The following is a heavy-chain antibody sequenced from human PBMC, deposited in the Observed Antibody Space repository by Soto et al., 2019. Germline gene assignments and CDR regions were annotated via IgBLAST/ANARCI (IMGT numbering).Heavy chain of an antibody. CDR3: AKDWGSSGWYNWVDP. CDR2: ISHDGGAT. CDR1: GFTFSTSG. Sequence: QVQLVESGGGVVQSGRSLRLSCAASGFTFSTSGMHWIRQAPGKGLEWVAMISHDGGATYYVDSVKGRFTISRDTDKNTLHLQMDSLRPEDTATYYCAKDWGSSGWYNWVDPWGQGTVVTVSS. V-gene: IGHV3-30*18. J-gene: IGHJ5*02. D-gene: IGHD6-13*01.